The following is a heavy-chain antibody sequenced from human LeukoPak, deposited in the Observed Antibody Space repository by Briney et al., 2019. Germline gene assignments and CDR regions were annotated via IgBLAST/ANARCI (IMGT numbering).Heavy chain of an antibody. V-gene: IGHV3-72*01. CDR2: TRNKATSYTT. Sequence: AGVSLRLSCAASGFTFSDHYMDWVRQAPGKGLEWVGRTRNKATSYTTTYAASVKGRFTISRDDSKNSIYLQMNSLKTEDTAVYYCARGGTHTSGYSYLLAWGQGTLVTVSS. CDR3: ARGGTHTSGYSYLLA. J-gene: IGHJ4*02. D-gene: IGHD5-18*01. CDR1: GFTFSDHY.